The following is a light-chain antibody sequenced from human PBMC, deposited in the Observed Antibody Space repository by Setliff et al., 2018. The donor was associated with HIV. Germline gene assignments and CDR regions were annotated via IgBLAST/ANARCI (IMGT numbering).Light chain of an antibody. V-gene: IGLV2-8*01. CDR1: SRDVGAYNH. CDR2: EVN. J-gene: IGLJ3*02. Sequence: QSALTQPASVSGSPGQSITISCTGTSRDVGAYNHVSWYQQHPGKAPKLIIYEVNERPSGVPGRFSGSKSGNTASLTVSGLQAEDETDYYCSSYAGSDTWVFGGGTQLTVL. CDR3: SSYAGSDTWV.